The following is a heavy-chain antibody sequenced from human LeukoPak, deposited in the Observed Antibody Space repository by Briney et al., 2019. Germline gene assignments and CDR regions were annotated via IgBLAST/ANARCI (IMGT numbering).Heavy chain of an antibody. V-gene: IGHV3-48*01. CDR2: ISSGATTT. J-gene: IGHJ4*02. D-gene: IGHD4-17*01. CDR1: GFTLTSDS. CDR3: AKRLGYGDHYLDY. Sequence: PGGSLRLSCAASGFTLTSDSMNWVRQAPGKGLEWISYISSGATTTYYADSVKGRFTISRDNSKNTLYLQMNSLRAEDTAVYYCAKRLGYGDHYLDYWGQGTLVTVSS.